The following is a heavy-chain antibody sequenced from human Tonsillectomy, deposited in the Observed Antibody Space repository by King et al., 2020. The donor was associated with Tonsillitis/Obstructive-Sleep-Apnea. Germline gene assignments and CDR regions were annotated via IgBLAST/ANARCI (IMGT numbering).Heavy chain of an antibody. CDR3: AKISSYSSGWYEGQFDY. D-gene: IGHD6-19*01. CDR2: ISGSGGGT. J-gene: IGHJ4*02. CDR1: GFTFSSYA. V-gene: IGHV3-23*04. Sequence: VQLVESGGGLVQPGGSLRLSCAASGFTFSSYAMTWVRQAPGKGLEWVSAISGSGGGTYSAVFVMGRFTISRDNSKNTLYLQMNTLRVEDTAVYYCAKISSYSSGWYEGQFDYWGQGTLVTVSS.